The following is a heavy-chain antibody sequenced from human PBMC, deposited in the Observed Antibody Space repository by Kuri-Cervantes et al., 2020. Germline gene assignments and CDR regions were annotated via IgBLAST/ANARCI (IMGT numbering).Heavy chain of an antibody. J-gene: IGHJ3*02. V-gene: IGHV2-70D*14. CDR3: ARIPGSGSPYVGLDFDI. D-gene: IGHD1-26*01. CDR2: IDWDDDK. CDR1: GFSLSTSGVG. Sequence: SGPTLVKPTQTLTLTCTFSGFSLSTSGVGVSWIRQPPGKALEWLARIDWDDDKFYSTSLKTRLTISKDTSKNQVVLTMTNMDPVDTATYYCARIPGSGSPYVGLDFDIWGQGTMVTVSS.